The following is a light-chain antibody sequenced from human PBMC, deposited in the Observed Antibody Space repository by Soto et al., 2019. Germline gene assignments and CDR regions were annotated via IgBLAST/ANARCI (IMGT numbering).Light chain of an antibody. CDR1: QSMSTW. V-gene: IGKV1-5*03. CDR2: KAS. CDR3: QQYNFYPWT. Sequence: IEMTQSPSTLSASVGDRVPITCRGSQSMSTWLAWYQQKPGKAPKLLIYKASSLESGVPSRFSGSGSGTEFTLTISSLQPDDFATYFCQQYNFYPWTFGQGTKVDIK. J-gene: IGKJ1*01.